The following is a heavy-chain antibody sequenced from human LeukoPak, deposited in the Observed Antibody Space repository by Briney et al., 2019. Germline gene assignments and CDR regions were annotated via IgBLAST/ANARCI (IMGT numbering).Heavy chain of an antibody. Sequence: PGGSLRLSCAASGFTFSSYAMHWVRQAPGKGLEYVSAISSNGGSTYYANSVKGRFTISRDNSKITLYLQMGSLRAEDMAVYYCARETISYNWNYRWFDPWGQGTLVTVSS. J-gene: IGHJ5*02. CDR1: GFTFSSYA. CDR3: ARETISYNWNYRWFDP. V-gene: IGHV3-64*01. D-gene: IGHD1-7*01. CDR2: ISSNGGST.